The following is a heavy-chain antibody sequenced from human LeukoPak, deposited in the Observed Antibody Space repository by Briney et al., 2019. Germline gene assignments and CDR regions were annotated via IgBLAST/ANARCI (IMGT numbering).Heavy chain of an antibody. D-gene: IGHD1-14*01. Sequence: PGGSLRLFCAASGFTFSDYSKNWVRQAPGKGLEWISYIDSSSGTIYYADSVKGRFTISRDNAKNSLYLQMNSLRAEDTAVYYCARDPPRRYDYWGQGTLVTVSS. CDR2: IDSSSGTI. CDR3: ARDPPRRYDY. V-gene: IGHV3-48*01. CDR1: GFTFSDYS. J-gene: IGHJ4*02.